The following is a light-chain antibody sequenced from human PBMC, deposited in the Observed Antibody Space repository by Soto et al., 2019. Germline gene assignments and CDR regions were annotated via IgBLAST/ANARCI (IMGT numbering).Light chain of an antibody. CDR1: QSVSSSY. J-gene: IGKJ3*01. CDR2: GAS. CDR3: QQYGSSTPLT. Sequence: EIVLTQSPGAVSLSPGERATLSCRASQSVSSSYLAWYQQKPGQAPRLLIYGASSRATGIPDRFSGSGSGTDFTLTISRLEPEDFAVYYCQQYGSSTPLTFGPGTKVDIK. V-gene: IGKV3-20*01.